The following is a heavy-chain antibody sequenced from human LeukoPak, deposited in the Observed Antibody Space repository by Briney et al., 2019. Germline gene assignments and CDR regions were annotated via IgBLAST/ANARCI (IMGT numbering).Heavy chain of an antibody. D-gene: IGHD3-22*01. CDR2: ISYDGSNK. Sequence: PGGSLRLSCAASGFTFSSYAMHWVRQAPGKGLEWVAVISYDGSNKYYADSVKGRFTISRDNSKNTLYLQMNSLRAEDTAVYYCASALYRFTMIVVAHDYWGQGTLVTVSS. V-gene: IGHV3-30-3*01. CDR3: ASALYRFTMIVVAHDY. J-gene: IGHJ4*02. CDR1: GFTFSSYA.